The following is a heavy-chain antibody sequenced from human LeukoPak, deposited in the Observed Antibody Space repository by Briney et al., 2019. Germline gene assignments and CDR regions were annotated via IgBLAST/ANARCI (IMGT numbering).Heavy chain of an antibody. Sequence: PGGSLRLSCATSGFTFSTYAMTWVRQAPGKGLEWVSSISGSGRSTYYADSVRGRFTVSRDNSRNTLFLQMNSLRVEETAVYYCAKILADSSSGYWGQGTLVTVSS. CDR1: GFTFSTYA. CDR2: ISGSGRST. V-gene: IGHV3-23*01. D-gene: IGHD6-6*01. J-gene: IGHJ4*02. CDR3: AKILADSSSGY.